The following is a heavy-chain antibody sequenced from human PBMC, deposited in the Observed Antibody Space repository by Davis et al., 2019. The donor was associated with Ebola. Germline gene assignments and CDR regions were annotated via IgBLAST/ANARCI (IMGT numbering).Heavy chain of an antibody. V-gene: IGHV1-8*01. CDR2: MNPNSGDT. D-gene: IGHD1/OR15-1a*01. CDR1: GYTFSNYA. Sequence: AASVTVSCKASGYTFSNYAIHWVRQATRHGLEWLGSMNPNSGDTGYAQKFQGRVTMTRNTSISTAYMELSSLRSEDTAVYYCAREGTGDGFIYYYGMDVWGQGTTVTVSS. J-gene: IGHJ6*02. CDR3: AREGTGDGFIYYYGMDV.